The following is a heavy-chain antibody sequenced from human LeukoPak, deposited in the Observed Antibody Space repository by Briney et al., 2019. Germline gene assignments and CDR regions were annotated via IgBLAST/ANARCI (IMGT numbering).Heavy chain of an antibody. J-gene: IGHJ3*02. CDR3: AKVMGDFWNQATPTDAFDI. V-gene: IGHV3-7*01. D-gene: IGHD3-3*01. Sequence: GGSLRLSCAASGFTFSSYWMSWVRQAPGKGLEWVANIKQDGSEKYYVDSVKGRFTISRDNAKNSLYLQMNCLRAEDTAVYYCAKVMGDFWNQATPTDAFDIWGQGTMVTVSS. CDR1: GFTFSSYW. CDR2: IKQDGSEK.